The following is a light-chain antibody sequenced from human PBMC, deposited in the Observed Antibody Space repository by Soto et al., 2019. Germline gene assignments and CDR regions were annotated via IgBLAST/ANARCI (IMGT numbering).Light chain of an antibody. CDR1: QSISSW. Sequence: EIQVTQSPSTLSASVGDRVTITCLASQSISSWLAWYQQKPGKAPKLLIYDASSLESGVPSRFSGSGSGTEFTLTISSLKPEDFAIYYCQQYNRYLTFGKGTKVDIK. CDR2: DAS. V-gene: IGKV1-5*01. J-gene: IGKJ1*01. CDR3: QQYNRYLT.